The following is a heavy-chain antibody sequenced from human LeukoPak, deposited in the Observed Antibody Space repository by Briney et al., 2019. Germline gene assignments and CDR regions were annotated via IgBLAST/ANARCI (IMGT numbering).Heavy chain of an antibody. Sequence: GGSLRLSCAASGFTFSSYGMSWVRQAPGKGLEWISAMSGSGGSTYYADSVKGRFTISRDNAKNTLYLQMSSLRAEDTAVYYCAREKAYYYDSSGYWPHAFDIWGQGTMVTVSS. J-gene: IGHJ3*02. CDR1: GFTFSSYG. V-gene: IGHV3-23*01. CDR2: MSGSGGST. CDR3: AREKAYYYDSSGYWPHAFDI. D-gene: IGHD3-22*01.